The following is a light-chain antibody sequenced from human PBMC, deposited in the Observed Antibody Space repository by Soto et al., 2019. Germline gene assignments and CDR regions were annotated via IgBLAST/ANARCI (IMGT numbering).Light chain of an antibody. CDR2: EVT. CDR3: SSYTGSSINTVV. Sequence: QSALTQPASVSGSPGQTITISCTGTSSDVGDYNYVSWYLLHPGKAPKLMIYEVTNRPSGVSNRFSGSKSGNTASLTISGLQAEDEAEYYCSSYTGSSINTVVFGGGTKLTVL. CDR1: SSDVGDYNY. J-gene: IGLJ2*01. V-gene: IGLV2-14*01.